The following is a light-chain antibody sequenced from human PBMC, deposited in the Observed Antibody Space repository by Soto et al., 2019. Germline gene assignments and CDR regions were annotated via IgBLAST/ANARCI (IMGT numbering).Light chain of an antibody. V-gene: IGKV1-39*01. J-gene: IGKJ4*01. Sequence: DLQMTQSPSSLSASVGDRVTITCRASQTISSYLNWYQQIPGKAPKLLIYAASSLQSGVPSRFSSSGSGTDFTLTISSLQPADVATYYCQQSYSTPLTFGGGTKVEI. CDR3: QQSYSTPLT. CDR2: AAS. CDR1: QTISSY.